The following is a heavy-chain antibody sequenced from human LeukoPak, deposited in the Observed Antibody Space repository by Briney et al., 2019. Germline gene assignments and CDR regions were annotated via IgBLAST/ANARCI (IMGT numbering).Heavy chain of an antibody. CDR3: ARGDSSGWYPNYYYYYYMDV. J-gene: IGHJ6*03. CDR2: ISAYNGNT. D-gene: IGHD6-19*01. CDR1: GYTFTSYG. Sequence: ASVKVSCKASGYTFTSYGISWVRQAPGQGLEWMGWISAYNGNTNYAQKLQGRVTMTTDTSTSTAYMELRSLRSDDTAVYYCARGDSSGWYPNYYYYYYMDVWGKGTTVTVSS. V-gene: IGHV1-18*01.